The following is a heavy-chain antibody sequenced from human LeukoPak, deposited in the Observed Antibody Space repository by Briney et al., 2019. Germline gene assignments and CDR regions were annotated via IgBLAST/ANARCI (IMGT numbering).Heavy chain of an antibody. CDR2: IYPGDSDT. CDR1: GYSFTSYW. D-gene: IGHD3-10*01. Sequence: GESLKISCKGSGYSFTSYWIGWVRQMPGKGLEWMGIIYPGDSDTRYSPSFQGQVTFSADKSISTAYLQWSSLKASDTAIYYCARGFGFAGNYFDYWGQGTLVTVSS. CDR3: ARGFGFAGNYFDY. J-gene: IGHJ4*02. V-gene: IGHV5-51*01.